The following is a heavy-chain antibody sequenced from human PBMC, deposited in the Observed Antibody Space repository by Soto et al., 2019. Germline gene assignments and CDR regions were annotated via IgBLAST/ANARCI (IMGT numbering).Heavy chain of an antibody. J-gene: IGHJ3*02. Sequence: PGGSLRLSCAASGFTFSNSAMNWVRQAPGKGLEWVSAISGSGRSTFYTDSVKGRFTISRDNSKNTLFLQMNNLRADDTAIYYCAKDYYPIWGQGTMATVSS. CDR1: GFTFSNSA. V-gene: IGHV3-23*01. D-gene: IGHD3-22*01. CDR3: AKDYYPI. CDR2: ISGSGRST.